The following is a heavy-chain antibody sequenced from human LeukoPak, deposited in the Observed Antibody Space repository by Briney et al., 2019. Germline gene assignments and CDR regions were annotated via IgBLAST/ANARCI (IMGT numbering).Heavy chain of an antibody. CDR1: GYTFTGYY. D-gene: IGHD3-22*01. V-gene: IGHV1-2*04. Sequence: GASVKVSCKASGYTFTGYYMHWVRQAPGQGLEWMGWINPKSGGTNYAQKFQGWVTMTRDTSISTAYMELSRLRPDDTAVYYCARDRSYYYDSPSLYGMDVWGQGTTVTVSS. CDR2: INPKSGGT. CDR3: ARDRSYYYDSPSLYGMDV. J-gene: IGHJ6*02.